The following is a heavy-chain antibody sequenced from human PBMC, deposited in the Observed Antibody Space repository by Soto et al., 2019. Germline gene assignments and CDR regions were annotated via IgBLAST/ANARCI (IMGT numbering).Heavy chain of an antibody. D-gene: IGHD3-10*01. V-gene: IGHV3-23*01. Sequence: GGSLRLSCAASGFTFSSYAMSWVRQAPGKGLEWVSAISGSGGSTYYADSVKGRFTISRDNSKNTLYLQMNSLRAEDTAVYYCAKGGYYGSRGTYYYYYMDVWGKGTTVTVSS. CDR3: AKGGYYGSRGTYYYYYMDV. CDR1: GFTFSSYA. J-gene: IGHJ6*03. CDR2: ISGSGGST.